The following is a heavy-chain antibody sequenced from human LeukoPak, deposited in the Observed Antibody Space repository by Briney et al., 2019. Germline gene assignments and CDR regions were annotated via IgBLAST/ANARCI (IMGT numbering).Heavy chain of an antibody. Sequence: GGSLRLSCAASGFTFSNYFMHWVRQVPGKGLEWVASVSQDESNELYADSVKGRFTISRDNSKNTLYLQMNSLRAEDTAVYYCARRSSWFPYYYGMDVWGQGTTVTVSS. CDR2: VSQDESNE. CDR3: ARRSSWFPYYYGMDV. CDR1: GFTFSNYF. V-gene: IGHV3-30-3*01. J-gene: IGHJ6*02. D-gene: IGHD6-13*01.